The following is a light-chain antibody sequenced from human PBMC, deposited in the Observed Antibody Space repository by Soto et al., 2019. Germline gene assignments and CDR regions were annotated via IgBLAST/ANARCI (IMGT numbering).Light chain of an antibody. V-gene: IGKV1-33*01. CDR3: QQYQSLPRT. CDR1: QDISHY. J-gene: IGKJ2*02. Sequence: DIQMTQSPSSLSASVGDRVTITCQASQDISHYLTWYQQKPGKAPELLIYDTSNLKTGVPSRFSGSGFGTDFTLTISSLQPEDFATYHCQQYQSLPRTFGQGTKLEIK. CDR2: DTS.